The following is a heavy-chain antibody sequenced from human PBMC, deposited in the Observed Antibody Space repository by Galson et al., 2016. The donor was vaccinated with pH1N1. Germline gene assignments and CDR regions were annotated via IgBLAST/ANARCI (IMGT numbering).Heavy chain of an antibody. J-gene: IGHJ4*02. CDR2: ISGSSNTI. D-gene: IGHD4-11*01. CDR1: GFTFSTYS. CDR3: ARALLYSNFVSEY. Sequence: SLRLSCAASGFTFSTYSFNWVRQAPGKGLEWISYISGSSNTIYYAGSVKGRFTISRDNAKNSLYLQMNSLGDDDTAVYYCARALLYSNFVSEYWGQGTLVTVSS. V-gene: IGHV3-48*02.